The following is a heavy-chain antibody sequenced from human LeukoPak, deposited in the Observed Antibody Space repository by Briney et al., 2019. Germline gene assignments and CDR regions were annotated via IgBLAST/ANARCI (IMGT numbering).Heavy chain of an antibody. V-gene: IGHV4-59*11. CDR1: GASISSHY. D-gene: IGHD5-18*01. J-gene: IGHJ4*02. CDR3: ARGVRGYTYGYDY. Sequence: SETLSLTCSVSGASISSHYWSWIRQPPGKGLEWIGYNYYSVSTDYNPSLKSRVTISVDTSKNQFSLKLSSVTPADTAVYYCARGVRGYTYGYDYWGQGTLVTVSS. CDR2: NYYSVST.